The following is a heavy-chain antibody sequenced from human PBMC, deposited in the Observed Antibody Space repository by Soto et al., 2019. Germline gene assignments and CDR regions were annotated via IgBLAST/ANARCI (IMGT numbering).Heavy chain of an antibody. D-gene: IGHD3-10*01. J-gene: IGHJ4*02. V-gene: IGHV3-7*01. CDR1: GFTFSDYY. CDR2: IKQDGSEK. Sequence: PGGSLRLSCAASGFTFSDYYMSWIRQAPGKGLEWVANIKQDGSEKYYVDSVKGRFTISRDNAKNSLYLQMNSLRAEDTAVYYCARDLGVLLWFGEYQALDYWGQGTLVTVSS. CDR3: ARDLGVLLWFGEYQALDY.